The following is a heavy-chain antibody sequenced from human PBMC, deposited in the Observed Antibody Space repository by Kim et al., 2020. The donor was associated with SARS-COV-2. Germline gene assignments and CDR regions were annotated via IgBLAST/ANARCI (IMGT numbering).Heavy chain of an antibody. D-gene: IGHD5-12*01. V-gene: IGHV3-21*01. J-gene: IGHJ4*02. CDR2: ISSSSSYI. CDR1: GFTFSSYS. CDR3: ASGGKRIVATITRFDY. Sequence: GGSLRLSCAASGFTFSSYSMNWVRQAPGKGLEWVSSISSSSSYIYYADSVKGRFTISRDNAKNSLYLQMNSLRAEDTAVYYCASGGKRIVATITRFDYWGQGTLVTASS.